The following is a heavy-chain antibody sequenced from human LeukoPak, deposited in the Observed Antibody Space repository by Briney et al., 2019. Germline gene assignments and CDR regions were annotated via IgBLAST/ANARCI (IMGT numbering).Heavy chain of an antibody. J-gene: IGHJ6*02. CDR3: ARDGPSGFSI. D-gene: IGHD3-10*01. Sequence: ASVKVSCKASGGTFSSYAISWVRQVPGQGLEWMGGIIPIFGTANYAQKFQGRVTITADESTSTAYMELSSLRSEDTAVYYCARDGPSGFSIWGQGTTVTVSS. V-gene: IGHV1-69*13. CDR2: IIPIFGTA. CDR1: GGTFSSYA.